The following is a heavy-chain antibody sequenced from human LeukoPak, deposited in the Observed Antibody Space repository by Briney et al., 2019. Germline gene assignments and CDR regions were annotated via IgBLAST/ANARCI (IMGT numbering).Heavy chain of an antibody. CDR1: GFTFSSYG. CDR3: AKNYYYLDY. J-gene: IGHJ4*02. Sequence: GRSLRLSCAASGFTFSSYGMHWVRQAPGKGLEWVAVISYDGSNKYYADSVKGRFTISRDNSKNTLYLQMNSLRAEDTAVYYCAKNYYYLDYWGQGTLVTASS. D-gene: IGHD1-26*01. V-gene: IGHV3-30*18. CDR2: ISYDGSNK.